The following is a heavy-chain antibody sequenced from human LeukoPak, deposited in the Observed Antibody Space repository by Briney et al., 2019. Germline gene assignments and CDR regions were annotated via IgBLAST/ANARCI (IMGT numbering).Heavy chain of an antibody. J-gene: IGHJ4*02. V-gene: IGHV4-59*12. CDR1: GGSISSNY. CDR2: IYYSGST. Sequence: PSETLSLTCTVSGGSISSNYWSWIRQPPGKGLEWIGYIYYSGSTSYSPSLKSRVTISLDTSKNQFSLKLTSVTAADTAVYYCARSIQLWPHSTFDYWGQGTLVTVSS. D-gene: IGHD5-18*01. CDR3: ARSIQLWPHSTFDY.